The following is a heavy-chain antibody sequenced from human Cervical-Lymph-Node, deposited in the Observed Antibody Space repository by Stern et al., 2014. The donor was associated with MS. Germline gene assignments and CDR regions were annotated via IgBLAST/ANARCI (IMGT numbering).Heavy chain of an antibody. CDR2: IYPGDSDT. Sequence: VQLVQSGAEVKKPGESLKISCKTSGYKFTNQWIAWVRQMPGKGLEFMGIIYPGDSDTRYNPSFQGQVTISADKSLNTAYLQWTSLKASDTAIYYCATHPVGPWGQGTLVIVSS. V-gene: IGHV5-51*01. CDR3: ATHPVGP. CDR1: GYKFTNQW. J-gene: IGHJ5*02.